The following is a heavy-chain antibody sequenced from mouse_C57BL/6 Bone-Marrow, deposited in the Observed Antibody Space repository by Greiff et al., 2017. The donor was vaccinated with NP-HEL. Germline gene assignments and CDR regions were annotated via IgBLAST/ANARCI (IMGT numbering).Heavy chain of an antibody. CDR3: ARSGYSYYAMDY. CDR1: GYSITRDY. D-gene: IGHD2-12*01. Sequence: EVQLQQSGPGLAKPSQTLSLTCSVTGYSITRDYWNWIRKFPGNKLEYMGYISYSGSTYYNPSLKSRISITRDTSKNQYYLQLNSVTTEDTATYYCARSGYSYYAMDYWGQGTSVTVSS. J-gene: IGHJ4*01. CDR2: ISYSGST. V-gene: IGHV3-8*01.